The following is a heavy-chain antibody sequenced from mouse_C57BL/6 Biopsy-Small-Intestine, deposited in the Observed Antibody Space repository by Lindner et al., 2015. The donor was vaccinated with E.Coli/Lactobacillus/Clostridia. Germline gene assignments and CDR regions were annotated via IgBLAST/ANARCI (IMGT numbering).Heavy chain of an antibody. V-gene: IGHV2-9-1*01. J-gene: IGHJ2*01. D-gene: IGHD2-5*01. Sequence: VQLQESGPGLVAPSQSLSITCTVSGFSLTSYGISWVRQPPGKGLEWLGIIWTGGSTNYNSALKSRLRISKDNSRSQVFLTMNSLQTDDTARYYCARVYSNSRYYFDDWGQGTTLTVSS. CDR1: GFSLTSYG. CDR2: IWTGGST. CDR3: ARVYSNSRYYFDD.